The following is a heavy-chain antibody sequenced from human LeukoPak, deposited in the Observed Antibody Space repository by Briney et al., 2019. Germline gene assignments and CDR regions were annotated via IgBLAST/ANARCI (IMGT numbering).Heavy chain of an antibody. CDR1: GVSISSGDYY. CDR3: ARTGFDYYFDY. CDR2: IYYSGST. V-gene: IGHV4-30-4*01. Sequence: PSETLSLTCTVSGVSISSGDYYWSWIRQPPGKGLEWIGYIYYSGSTYYNPSLKSRVTISVDTSKNQFSLKLSSVTAADTAVYYCARTGFDYYFDYWGQGTLVTVSS. J-gene: IGHJ4*02.